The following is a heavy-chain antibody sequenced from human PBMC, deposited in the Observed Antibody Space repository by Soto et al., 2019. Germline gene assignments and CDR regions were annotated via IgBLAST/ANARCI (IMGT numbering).Heavy chain of an antibody. Sequence: ASVKVSCKASGYTFTSYGISWVRQAPGQGLEWMGWISAYNGNTNYAQKLQGRVTMTTDTSTSTAYMELRSLRSDDTAVYYCAREERNYYDSSGYLDFDYWGQGTLVTVSS. CDR1: GYTFTSYG. J-gene: IGHJ4*02. CDR2: ISAYNGNT. V-gene: IGHV1-18*01. D-gene: IGHD3-22*01. CDR3: AREERNYYDSSGYLDFDY.